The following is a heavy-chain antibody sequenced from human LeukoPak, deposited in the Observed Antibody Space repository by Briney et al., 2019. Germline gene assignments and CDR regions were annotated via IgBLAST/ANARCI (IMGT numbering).Heavy chain of an antibody. CDR3: ARAVYGGNSYFDY. CDR2: ISSSSSYI. D-gene: IGHD4-23*01. CDR1: GFTFSGYS. V-gene: IGHV3-21*01. J-gene: IGHJ4*02. Sequence: GGSLRLSCAASGFTFSGYSMNWVRQAPGKGLEWVSSISSSSSYIYYADSVKGRFTISRDNAKNSLYLQINSLRPQDTAAYNCARAVYGGNSYFDYWGQGTLVTVSS.